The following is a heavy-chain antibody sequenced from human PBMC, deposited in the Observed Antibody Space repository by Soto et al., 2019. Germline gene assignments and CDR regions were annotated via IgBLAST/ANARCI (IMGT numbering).Heavy chain of an antibody. CDR3: ARLGSVIEMGLWSGYYTLHAFAI. J-gene: IGHJ3*02. V-gene: IGHV4-59*08. Sequence: SETLSLTCTVSGGSISSYYWSWIRQPPGKGLEWIGYIYYSGSTNYNPSLKSRVTISVDTSKNQFSLKLSSVTAADTAVYYCARLGSVIEMGLWSGYYTLHAFAIWGQGTMVTVSS. CDR2: IYYSGST. CDR1: GGSISSYY. D-gene: IGHD3-3*01.